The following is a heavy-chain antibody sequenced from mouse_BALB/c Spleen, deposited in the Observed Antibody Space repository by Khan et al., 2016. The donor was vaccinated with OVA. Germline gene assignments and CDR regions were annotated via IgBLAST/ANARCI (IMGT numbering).Heavy chain of an antibody. D-gene: IGHD2-10*01. CDR2: IWGDGST. V-gene: IGHV2-6-7*01. Sequence: QVQLKQSGPGPVAPSQSLSITCTVSGFSLTGYGVNWVRQPPGKGLEWLGMIWGDGSTDYNSDLKSRLSICKDNSKSQGFLKMNSLQTDDTARYYGARAYYANYREAMDYWGQGTSVTVSS. J-gene: IGHJ4*01. CDR1: GFSLTGYG. CDR3: ARAYYANYREAMDY.